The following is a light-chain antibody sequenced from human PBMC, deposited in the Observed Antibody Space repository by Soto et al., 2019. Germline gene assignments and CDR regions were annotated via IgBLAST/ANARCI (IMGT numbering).Light chain of an antibody. CDR2: DAS. CDR1: QGIGRY. Sequence: EIVLTQSPGTLSLSPGESATLSCRASQGIGRYLAWFQQKPGQPPRLLIYDASTMATGIPGRFSGSGSGTDFTLTISCLEPEDFAVYYCHQRSNWPLTFGPGTKVQI. CDR3: HQRSNWPLT. J-gene: IGKJ3*01. V-gene: IGKV3-11*01.